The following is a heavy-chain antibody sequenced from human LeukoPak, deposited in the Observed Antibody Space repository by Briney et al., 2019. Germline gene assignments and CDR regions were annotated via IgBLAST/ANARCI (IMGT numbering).Heavy chain of an antibody. D-gene: IGHD6-19*01. V-gene: IGHV3-74*01. CDR1: GFTLSSYW. CDR2: IDSDGSST. Sequence: QPGGPLRLSCAASGFTLSSYWMHWVRQAPGKGLVWVSRIDSDGSSTSYADSVKGRFTISRDNAKNTLYLQMNSLRAEDTAVYYCARPPLGVAGIVNLWGQGTLVAVSS. J-gene: IGHJ5*02. CDR3: ARPPLGVAGIVNL.